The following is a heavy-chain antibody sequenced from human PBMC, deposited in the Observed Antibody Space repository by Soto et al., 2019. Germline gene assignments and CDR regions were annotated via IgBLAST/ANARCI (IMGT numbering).Heavy chain of an antibody. J-gene: IGHJ6*03. V-gene: IGHV1-18*01. Sequence: EASVKVSCKASGYTFTSYGISWVRQAPGQGLEWMGWISAYNGNTNYAQKLQGRVTMTTDTSTSTAYMELRSLRSDDTAVYYCATGSGSYFKNYYYYYMDVWGKGTTVTVSS. D-gene: IGHD3-10*01. CDR2: ISAYNGNT. CDR1: GYTFTSYG. CDR3: ATGSGSYFKNYYYYYMDV.